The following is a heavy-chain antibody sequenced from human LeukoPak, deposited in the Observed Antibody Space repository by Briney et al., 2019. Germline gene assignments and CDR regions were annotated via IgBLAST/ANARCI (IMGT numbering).Heavy chain of an antibody. CDR2: INHSGST. J-gene: IGHJ4*02. D-gene: IGHD2-8*01. Sequence: PSETLSLTCAVYGGSFSGYYWSWIRQPPGKGLEWIGEINHSGSTNYNPSLKSRVTISVDTSKNQFSLKLSSVTAADTAVYYCARGRVDIVLMVYATYFDYWGQGTLVTVSS. CDR3: ARGRVDIVLMVYATYFDY. CDR1: GGSFSGYY. V-gene: IGHV4-34*01.